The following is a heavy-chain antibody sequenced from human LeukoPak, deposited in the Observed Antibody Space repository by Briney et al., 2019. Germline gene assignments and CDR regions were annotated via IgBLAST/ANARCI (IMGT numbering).Heavy chain of an antibody. D-gene: IGHD2-2*01. Sequence: SETLSLTCTVSGGSISSSSYYWGWIRQPPGKGLEWIGSIYYSGSTYYNPSLKSRVTISVDTSKNQFSLKLSSVTAADTAVYYCASHIVVVPAAIIYYYYGMDVLGQGTTVTVSS. J-gene: IGHJ6*02. CDR2: IYYSGST. CDR1: GGSISSSSYY. CDR3: ASHIVVVPAAIIYYYYGMDV. V-gene: IGHV4-39*01.